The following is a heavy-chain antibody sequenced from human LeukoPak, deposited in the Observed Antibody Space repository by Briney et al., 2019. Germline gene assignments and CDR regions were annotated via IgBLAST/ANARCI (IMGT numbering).Heavy chain of an antibody. CDR3: ARFPHSDSSSSDY. D-gene: IGHD6-6*01. CDR1: RYTFTSYD. J-gene: IGHJ4*02. Sequence: ASVKVSCKASRYTFTSYDINWVRQATGQGLEWMGWMNPNSSNTGYAQKFQGRVTMTRNTSISTAYMELSSLRSEDTAVYYCARFPHSDSSSSDYWGQGTLVTVSS. CDR2: MNPNSSNT. V-gene: IGHV1-8*01.